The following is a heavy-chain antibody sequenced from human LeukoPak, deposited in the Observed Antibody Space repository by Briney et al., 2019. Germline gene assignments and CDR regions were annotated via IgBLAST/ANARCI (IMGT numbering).Heavy chain of an antibody. CDR1: RGSISSGDYY. CDR3: ARLYASGNYWVDF. D-gene: IGHD3-10*01. J-gene: IGHJ4*02. Sequence: PSQTLSLTCTVSRGSISSGDYYWSWIRQPPGKGLERIGYIYYSGSTNYNPSLKSRVTISVDTSKNQFSLKLSSVTAADTAVYYCARLYASGNYWVDFWGQGTLVIVSS. V-gene: IGHV4-30-4*01. CDR2: IYYSGST.